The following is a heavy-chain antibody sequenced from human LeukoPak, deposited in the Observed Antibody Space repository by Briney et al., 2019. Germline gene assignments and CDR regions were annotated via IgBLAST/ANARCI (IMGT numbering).Heavy chain of an antibody. D-gene: IGHD2-2*01. J-gene: IGHJ4*02. CDR2: INHSGST. Sequence: SETLSLTCAVYGGSFSGYYWSWIRQPPGKGLEWIGEINHSGSTNYNPSLKSRVTISVDTSKNQFSLKLSSVTAADTAVYYCARAYCSSTSCYLYYFDYWGQGTLVTVSP. CDR3: ARAYCSSTSCYLYYFDY. CDR1: GGSFSGYY. V-gene: IGHV4-34*01.